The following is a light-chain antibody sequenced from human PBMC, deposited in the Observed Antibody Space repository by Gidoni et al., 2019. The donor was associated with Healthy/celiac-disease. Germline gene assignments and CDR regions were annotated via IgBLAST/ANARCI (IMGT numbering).Light chain of an antibody. CDR2: DAS. Sequence: DIQITPSPSSLSASVGDRVTITCQASQDISNHLNWYQQKPGKAPKLLIYDASNLETGVPSRFSGSGSGTDFTFTISSLQPEDIATYYCQQYDNLPGFTFXPXTKVDIK. CDR1: QDISNH. V-gene: IGKV1-33*01. J-gene: IGKJ3*01. CDR3: QQYDNLPGFT.